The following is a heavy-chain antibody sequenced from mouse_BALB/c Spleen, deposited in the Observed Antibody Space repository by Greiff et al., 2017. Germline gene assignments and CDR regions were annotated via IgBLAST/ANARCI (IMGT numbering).Heavy chain of an antibody. J-gene: IGHJ2*01. V-gene: IGHV5-4*02. D-gene: IGHD2-1*01. CDR2: ISDGGSYT. Sequence: EVKLVESGGGLVKPGGSLKLSCAASGFTFSDYYMYWVRQTPEKRLEWVATISDGGSYTYYPDSVKGRFTISRDNAKNNLYLQMSSLKSEDTAMYYCARVGNGNYYFDYWGQGTTLTVSS. CDR1: GFTFSDYY. CDR3: ARVGNGNYYFDY.